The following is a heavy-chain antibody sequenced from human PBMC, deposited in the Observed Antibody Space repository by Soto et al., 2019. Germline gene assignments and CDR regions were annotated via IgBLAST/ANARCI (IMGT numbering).Heavy chain of an antibody. D-gene: IGHD2-15*01. Sequence: EVQMLESGGGLVQPGGSLRLSCAASGFTFSSYDMSWVRQAPGKGLEWVSAISGSGGSTYYADSVKGRFTISRDNSKNTLYLQMNSLRAEDTAVYYCAKDPRSGGRGYFDYWGQGTLVTVSS. CDR2: ISGSGGST. CDR1: GFTFSSYD. J-gene: IGHJ4*02. CDR3: AKDPRSGGRGYFDY. V-gene: IGHV3-23*01.